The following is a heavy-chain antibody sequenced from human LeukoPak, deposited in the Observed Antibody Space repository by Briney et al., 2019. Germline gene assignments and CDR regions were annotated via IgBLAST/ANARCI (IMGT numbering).Heavy chain of an antibody. D-gene: IGHD1-20*01. CDR2: IYQSGNS. CDR1: GYSLSSGYY. CDR3: ARCPSRYNWNFDY. V-gene: IGHV4-38-2*01. J-gene: IGHJ4*02. Sequence: SETLSLTCAVSGYSLSSGYYWGWIRQPPGKGLEWIGSIYQSGNSYQKSSLKSRLTLSVDTSKNHFSLKVRSVTAADTAVYYCARCPSRYNWNFDYWGQGILVIVPS.